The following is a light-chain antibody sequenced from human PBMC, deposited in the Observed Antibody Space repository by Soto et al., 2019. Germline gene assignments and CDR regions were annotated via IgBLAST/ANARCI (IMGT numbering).Light chain of an antibody. CDR3: QQYNSYSWT. CDR1: QSVSSSY. J-gene: IGKJ1*01. CDR2: GAS. V-gene: IGKV3-20*01. Sequence: PGERVTLSCRASQSVSSSYLTWYQQKPGQAPRLLIYGASTRATSIPARFSGSGSGTDFTLTISRLEPEDFATYYCQQYNSYSWTFGQGTKVDIK.